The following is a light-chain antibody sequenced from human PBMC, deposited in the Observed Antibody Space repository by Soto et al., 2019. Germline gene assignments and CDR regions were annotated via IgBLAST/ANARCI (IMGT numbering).Light chain of an antibody. CDR3: SSFAGNTNLV. CDR2: EVS. V-gene: IGLV2-8*01. Sequence: QSVLTQPPSASGSPGQSVTISCTGTSSDVGGYNYVSWYQQHPGKAPKLMISEVSKRHSGVPDRFSGSKSCNTASLTVSGLQAEDEADYYCSSFAGNTNLVFGGGTKLTVL. J-gene: IGLJ2*01. CDR1: SSDVGGYNY.